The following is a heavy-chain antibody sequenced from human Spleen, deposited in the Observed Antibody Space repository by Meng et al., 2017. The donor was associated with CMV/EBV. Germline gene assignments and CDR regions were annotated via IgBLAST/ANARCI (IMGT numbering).Heavy chain of an antibody. V-gene: IGHV1-69*10. D-gene: IGHD2-2*01. J-gene: IGHJ6*02. Sequence: SVKVFCKASGGTFSSYAISWVRQAPGQGHEWMGGIIPILGIANYAQKFQGRVTITADKSTSTAYMELSSLRSEDTAVYYCARGTQLYCSSTSCLGGYYYYYGMDVWGQGTTVTVSS. CDR3: ARGTQLYCSSTSCLGGYYYYYGMDV. CDR1: GGTFSSYA. CDR2: IIPILGIA.